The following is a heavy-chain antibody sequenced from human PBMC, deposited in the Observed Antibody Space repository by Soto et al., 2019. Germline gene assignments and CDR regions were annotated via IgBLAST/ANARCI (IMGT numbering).Heavy chain of an antibody. D-gene: IGHD3-3*01. V-gene: IGHV4-59*01. CDR2: IYYSGST. CDR1: GGSISSYY. J-gene: IGHJ4*02. CDR3: ARATYYDFWSGYFYFDY. Sequence: KTSETLSLTCTVSGGSISSYYWSWIRQPPGKGLEWIGYIYYSGSTNYNPSLKSRVTISVDTSKNQFSLKLSSVTAADTAVYYCARATYYDFWSGYFYFDYWGQGTLVTVSS.